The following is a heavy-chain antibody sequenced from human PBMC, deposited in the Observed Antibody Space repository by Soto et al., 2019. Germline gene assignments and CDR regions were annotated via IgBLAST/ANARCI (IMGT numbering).Heavy chain of an antibody. CDR2: IYYSGST. V-gene: IGHV4-31*03. J-gene: IGHJ6*02. CDR1: GGSISSGGYY. CDR3: ALRGGAYYYRMDV. D-gene: IGHD3-16*01. Sequence: SETLSLTCTVSGGSISSGGYYWSWIRQHPGKGLEWIGYIYYSGSTYYNPSLKSRVTISVDTSKNQFSLKLSSVTAADTAVYYCALRGGAYYYRMDVCGPGTTVTVSS.